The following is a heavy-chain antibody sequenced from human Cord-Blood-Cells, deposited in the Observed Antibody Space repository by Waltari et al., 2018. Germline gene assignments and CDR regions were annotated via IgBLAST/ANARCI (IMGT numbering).Heavy chain of an antibody. Sequence: EVQLVESGGGVVQPGGSLRLSCAPSGFTFDDYAMHWVRQAPGKGLEWVSLMSGDGGSTYYADSVKGRFTISRDNSKNSLYLQMNSLRTEDTALYYCAKDPIAVADPSEGYWGQGTLVTVSS. D-gene: IGHD6-19*01. V-gene: IGHV3-43*02. CDR1: GFTFDDYA. CDR2: MSGDGGST. CDR3: AKDPIAVADPSEGY. J-gene: IGHJ4*02.